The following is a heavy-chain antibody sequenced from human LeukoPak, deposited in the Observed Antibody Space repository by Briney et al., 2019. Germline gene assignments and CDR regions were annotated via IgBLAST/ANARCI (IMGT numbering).Heavy chain of an antibody. CDR3: ARNSFGRGDY. J-gene: IGHJ4*02. CDR2: IYYSGST. Sequence: PSETLSLTCTVSGGSISSSTYYWGWIRQPPGKGLEWIGSIYYSGSTYYNPSLKSRVTISIDTSKNQFSLKVSSVTAADTAVYYCARNSFGRGDYWGQGTLVTVSS. V-gene: IGHV4-39*07. CDR1: GGSISSSTYY. D-gene: IGHD3-10*01.